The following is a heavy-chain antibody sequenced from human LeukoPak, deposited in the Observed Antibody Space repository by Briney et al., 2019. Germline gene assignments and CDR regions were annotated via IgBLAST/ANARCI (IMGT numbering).Heavy chain of an antibody. CDR3: ARDRVTIFGVVIGFDY. V-gene: IGHV3-48*02. CDR1: GFTFSSYS. CDR2: ISSSSSTI. D-gene: IGHD3-3*01. Sequence: AGGSLRLSCAASGFTFSSYSMNWVRQAPGEGLEWVSYISSSSSTIYYADSVKGRFTISRDNAKNSLYLQMNSLRDEDTAVYYCARDRVTIFGVVIGFDYWGQGTLVTVSS. J-gene: IGHJ4*02.